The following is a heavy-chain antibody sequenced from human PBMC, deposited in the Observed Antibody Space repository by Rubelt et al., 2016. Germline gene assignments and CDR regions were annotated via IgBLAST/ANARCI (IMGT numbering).Heavy chain of an antibody. CDR1: GYTFNVYY. J-gene: IGHJ4*02. V-gene: IGHV1-2*06. CDR3: AVSYNSQWV. Sequence: QVQLVQSGAEVKKPGASVKVSCKASGYTFNVYYMHWVRQAPGQGLEWMGRINPDSGGTNYAQKFQGRVTMTRERSFSTAYMQLSNLRSDDTAVYYCAVSYNSQWVWGQGTLVTVSS. CDR2: INPDSGGT. D-gene: IGHD1-14*01.